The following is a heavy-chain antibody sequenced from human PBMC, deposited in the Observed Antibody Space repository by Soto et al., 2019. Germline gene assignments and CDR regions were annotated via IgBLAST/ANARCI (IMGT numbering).Heavy chain of an antibody. CDR2: ISAYNGNT. J-gene: IGHJ5*02. V-gene: IGHV1-18*01. D-gene: IGHD2-15*01. Sequence: QVPLVQSGAEVKKPGASVKVSCKASGYTFTSYGISWVRQAPGQGLEWMGWISAYNGNTNYAQELQGRVTMTTDTATSPASRELRSLRSDDTAVYYCARDCSGGSCYKIYNWFDPWGQGTLVTVSS. CDR3: ARDCSGGSCYKIYNWFDP. CDR1: GYTFTSYG.